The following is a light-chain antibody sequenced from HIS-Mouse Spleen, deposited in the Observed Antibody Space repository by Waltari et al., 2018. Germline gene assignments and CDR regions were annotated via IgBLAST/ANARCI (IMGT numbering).Light chain of an antibody. V-gene: IGKV4-1*01. CDR2: WAS. CDR1: QSVLYSSNNKNY. J-gene: IGKJ2*01. Sequence: DIVMTQSPDSLAVSLGERATIHCKSSQSVLYSSNNKNYLAWYQQKPGQPPKLLISWASTRESGVPDRFSGSGSGTDFTLTISSLQAEDVAVYYCQQYYSTPYTFGQGTKLEIK. CDR3: QQYYSTPYT.